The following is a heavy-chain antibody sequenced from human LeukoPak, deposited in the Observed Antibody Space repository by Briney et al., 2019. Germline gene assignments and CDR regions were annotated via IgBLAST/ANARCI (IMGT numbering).Heavy chain of an antibody. CDR1: GGSFSGYY. V-gene: IGHV4-34*01. CDR2: INHSGST. CDR3: ARIAVAGTNLDY. Sequence: SETLSLTCAVYGGSFSGYYWSWIRQPPGKGLEWIGEINHSGSTNYNPSLKSRVTMSVDTSKNQFSLKLSSVTAADTAVYYCARIAVAGTNLDYWGQGTLVTVSS. J-gene: IGHJ4*02. D-gene: IGHD6-19*01.